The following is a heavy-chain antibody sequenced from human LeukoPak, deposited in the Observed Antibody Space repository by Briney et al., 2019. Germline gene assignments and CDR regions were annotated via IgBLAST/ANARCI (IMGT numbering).Heavy chain of an antibody. CDR1: GFTFSSYA. CDR2: ISGSGGST. CDR3: AKDQGIYLGITMIVANTLDY. V-gene: IGHV3-23*01. D-gene: IGHD3-22*01. Sequence: PGGSLRLSCAASGFTFSSYAMSWVRQAPGKGLEWVSAISGSGGSTYYADSVKGRFTISRDNSKNTLYLQMNSLRAEDTAVYYCAKDQGIYLGITMIVANTLDYWGQGTLVTVSS. J-gene: IGHJ4*02.